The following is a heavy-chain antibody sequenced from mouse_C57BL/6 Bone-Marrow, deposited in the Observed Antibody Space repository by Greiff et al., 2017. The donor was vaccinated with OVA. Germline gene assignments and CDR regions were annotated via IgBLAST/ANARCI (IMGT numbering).Heavy chain of an antibody. D-gene: IGHD1-1*01. CDR1: GFNIKDDY. CDR3: TPLYYGSSYYAMDY. Sequence: SGAELVRPGASVKLSCTASGFNIKDDYMHWVKQRPEQGLEWIGWIDPENGDTEYASKFQGKATITADTSSNTAYLQLSSLTSEDTAVYYCTPLYYGSSYYAMDYWGQGTSVTVSS. J-gene: IGHJ4*01. CDR2: IDPENGDT. V-gene: IGHV14-4*01.